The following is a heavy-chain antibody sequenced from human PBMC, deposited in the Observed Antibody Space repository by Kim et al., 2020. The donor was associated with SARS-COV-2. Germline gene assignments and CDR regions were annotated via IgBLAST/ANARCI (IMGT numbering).Heavy chain of an antibody. CDR1: GGSISSSSYY. Sequence: SETLSLTCTVSGGSISSSSYYWGWIRQPPGKGLEWIGSIYYSGSTCYNPSLKSRVTISVDTSKNQFSLKLSSVTAADTAVYYCARHGVRDFWSGYYGLFDPWGQGSLVTVSS. CDR3: ARHGVRDFWSGYYGLFDP. J-gene: IGHJ5*02. V-gene: IGHV4-39*01. CDR2: IYYSGST. D-gene: IGHD3-3*01.